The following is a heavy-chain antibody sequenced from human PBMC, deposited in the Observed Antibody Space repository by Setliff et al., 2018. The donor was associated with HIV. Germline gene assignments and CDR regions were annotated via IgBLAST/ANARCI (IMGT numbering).Heavy chain of an antibody. CDR3: VRVRLGVAAAGVVD. D-gene: IGHD6-13*01. J-gene: IGHJ4*02. CDR2: DDYSGTT. Sequence: SETLSLTCTVSNASISGSTYYWGWVRQPPGRGLEWIGSDDYSGTTHYNPSLRSRITISVDTSRNQFSLRVRSVTAADTAIYVCVRVRLGVAAAGVVDWGQRTLVTVSS. V-gene: IGHV4-39*07. CDR1: NASISGSTYY.